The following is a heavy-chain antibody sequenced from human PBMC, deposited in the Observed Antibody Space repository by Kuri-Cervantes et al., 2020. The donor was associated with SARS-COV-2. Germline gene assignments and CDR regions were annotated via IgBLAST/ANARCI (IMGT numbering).Heavy chain of an antibody. V-gene: IGHV4-39*01. Sequence: SETLSLTCTVSGGSVSSGSYYWGWIRQPPGKGLEWIGSIYYSGSTYYNPSLKSRVTISVDTSKNQFSLKLSSVTAADTAVYYCARLLPGPVDYWGQGTLVTVSS. J-gene: IGHJ4*02. D-gene: IGHD3-16*01. CDR2: IYYSGST. CDR3: ARLLPGPVDY. CDR1: GGSVSSGSYY.